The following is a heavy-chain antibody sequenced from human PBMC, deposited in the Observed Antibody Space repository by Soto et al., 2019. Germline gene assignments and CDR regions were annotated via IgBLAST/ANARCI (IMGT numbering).Heavy chain of an antibody. J-gene: IGHJ4*02. Sequence: SETLSLTCSVSGGSMSEYFWSWIRQSPERGLEWIGYVYYLGSTDYNPSLKSRVTISVDTSKRQFSLRLSSVTAADAAIYYCARDGYDGSGSPYPAFWGPGIQVTVSS. CDR1: GGSMSEYF. D-gene: IGHD3-10*01. CDR3: ARDGYDGSGSPYPAF. V-gene: IGHV4-59*01. CDR2: VYYLGST.